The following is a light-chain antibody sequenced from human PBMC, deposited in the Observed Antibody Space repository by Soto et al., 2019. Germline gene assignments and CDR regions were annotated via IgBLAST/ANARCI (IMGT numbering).Light chain of an antibody. CDR3: QQYDNVPPNT. J-gene: IGKJ2*01. V-gene: IGKV1-33*01. CDR2: DAS. CDR1: HDISNF. Sequence: DIQVTQSPSSLSASVGDSITITCQTSHDISNFLNWYQQKPGKVPKLLIYDASKLEAGVPSRFSGSGSGKDFAFTITSLQAEGFATYYCQQYDNVPPNTLGQGTKLEIK.